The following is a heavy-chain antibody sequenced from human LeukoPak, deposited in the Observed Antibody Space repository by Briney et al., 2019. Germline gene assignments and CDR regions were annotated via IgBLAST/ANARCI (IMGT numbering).Heavy chain of an antibody. CDR1: GGSISSSSYY. J-gene: IGHJ4*02. Sequence: SETLSLTCTVSGGSISSSSYYWGWFRQPPGKGLQWIASVFYTGTTRHNPSLKSRVTISVDTSKNEFSLSLSSVTAEDTAMYYCARRLGSSADGILKYYFDYWGQGTLVTVSS. D-gene: IGHD6-13*01. CDR3: ARRLGSSADGILKYYFDY. CDR2: VFYTGTT. V-gene: IGHV4-39*01.